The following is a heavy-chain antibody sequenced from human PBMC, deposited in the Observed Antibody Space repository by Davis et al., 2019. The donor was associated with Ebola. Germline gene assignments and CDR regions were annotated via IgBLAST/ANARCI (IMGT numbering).Heavy chain of an antibody. V-gene: IGHV3-21*01. CDR3: ARGWEVRDFWSGYSSPGIGYYGMDV. CDR2: ISSSSSYI. CDR1: GGSISSYY. D-gene: IGHD3-3*01. Sequence: PSETLSLTCTVSGGSISSYYWSWIRQPPGKGLEWVSSISSSSSYIYYADSVKGRFTISRDNAKNSLYLQMNSLRAEDTAVYYCARGWEVRDFWSGYSSPGIGYYGMDVWGQGTTVTVSS. J-gene: IGHJ6*02.